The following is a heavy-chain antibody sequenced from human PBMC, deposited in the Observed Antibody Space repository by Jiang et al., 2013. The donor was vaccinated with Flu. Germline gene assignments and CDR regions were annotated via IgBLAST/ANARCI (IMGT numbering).Heavy chain of an antibody. CDR3: AKDLPSGGGSYYDYYYGMDV. V-gene: IGHV3-23*01. D-gene: IGHD1-26*01. J-gene: IGHJ6*02. Sequence: SAISGSGGSTYYADSVKGRFTISRDNSKNTLYLQMNSLRAEDTAVYYCAKDLPSGGGSYYDYYYGMDVWGQGTTVTVSS. CDR2: ISGSGGST.